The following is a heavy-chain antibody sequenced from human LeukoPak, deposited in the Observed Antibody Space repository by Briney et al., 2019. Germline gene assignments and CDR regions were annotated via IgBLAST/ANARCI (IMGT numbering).Heavy chain of an antibody. V-gene: IGHV5-51*01. CDR2: IYPADSNT. CDR3: AGEIALAGTGGAFDM. Sequence: GESLKISFKGSGYSFSNSWIGWVRQMPGKGLEWMGIIYPADSNTRYRPSFQGQVTISADKSINTAYLQWSSLKASDTAIYYCAGEIALAGTGGAFDMWGQGTMVTVSS. J-gene: IGHJ3*02. D-gene: IGHD6-19*01. CDR1: GYSFSNSW.